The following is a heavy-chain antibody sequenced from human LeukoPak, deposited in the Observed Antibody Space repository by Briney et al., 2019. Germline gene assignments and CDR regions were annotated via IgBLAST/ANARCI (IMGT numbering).Heavy chain of an antibody. CDR2: IYYSGST. Sequence: SETLSLTCTVSGDSISSSSSYWGWIRQPPGKGLEWIGSIYYSGSTYYNTSLKSRVTISVDTSKNQFSLKLSSVTAADAAVYYCARDQGHSSSWYEYFHHWGQGTLVTVSS. CDR3: ARDQGHSSSWYEYFHH. D-gene: IGHD6-13*01. CDR1: GDSISSSSSY. V-gene: IGHV4-39*02. J-gene: IGHJ1*01.